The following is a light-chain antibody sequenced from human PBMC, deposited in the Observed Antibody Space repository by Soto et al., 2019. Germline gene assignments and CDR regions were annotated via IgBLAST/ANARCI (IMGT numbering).Light chain of an antibody. CDR1: QSVSSN. J-gene: IGKJ5*01. CDR2: DAS. CDR3: QQYNNWPPIT. V-gene: IGKV3-15*01. Sequence: EIVMTQSPATLSVSPVERAPLSCRASQSVSSNLAWYQQKPGQAPRLLIYDASTRATGIPATFSGSGSGTEFTLTISSLQSEDFAVYYCQQYNNWPPITCGQGTRLEIK.